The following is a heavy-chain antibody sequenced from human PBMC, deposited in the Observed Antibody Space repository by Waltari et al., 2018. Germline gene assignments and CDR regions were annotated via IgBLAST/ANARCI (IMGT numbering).Heavy chain of an antibody. J-gene: IGHJ4*02. D-gene: IGHD6-6*01. CDR1: GFTFDDYA. CDR2: ISWNSGSI. CDR3: AKDKTRLVEAYYFDY. Sequence: EVQLVESGGGLVQPGRSLRLSCAASGFTFDDYAMHWVRQAPGKGLEWVSGISWNSGSIGYADSVKGRFTISRDNTKNSLYLQMNSLRAEDTALYYCAKDKTRLVEAYYFDYWGQGTLVTVSS. V-gene: IGHV3-9*01.